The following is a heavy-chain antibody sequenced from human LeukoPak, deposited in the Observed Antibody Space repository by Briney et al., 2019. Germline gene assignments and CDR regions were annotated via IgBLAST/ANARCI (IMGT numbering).Heavy chain of an antibody. J-gene: IGHJ6*02. Sequence: ASVKVSCKASGYTFTGYYMHWVRQAPGQGLEWMGRINPNSGGTNYAQKFQGRVTMTRDTSISTAYMELSRLRSDDTAVYYCARVKGGYYDFWSGLRSPHNNYGVDVWGQGTTVTVSS. CDR3: ARVKGGYYDFWSGLRSPHNNYGVDV. D-gene: IGHD3-3*01. CDR2: INPNSGGT. V-gene: IGHV1-2*06. CDR1: GYTFTGYY.